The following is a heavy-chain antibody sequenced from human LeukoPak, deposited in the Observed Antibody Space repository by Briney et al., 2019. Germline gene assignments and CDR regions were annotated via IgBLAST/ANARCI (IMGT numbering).Heavy chain of an antibody. Sequence: GGSLRLSCAASGFTFSSYAMSWVRQAPGKGLEWVSAISGSGGSTYYADSVKGRFTISRDNSKHTLYLQMNSLRAEDTAVYYCAKMVSLYGFWSGYHDYCGQGNLVTVSS. CDR3: AKMVSLYGFWSGYHDY. CDR2: ISGSGGST. D-gene: IGHD3-3*01. J-gene: IGHJ4*02. CDR1: GFTFSSYA. V-gene: IGHV3-23*01.